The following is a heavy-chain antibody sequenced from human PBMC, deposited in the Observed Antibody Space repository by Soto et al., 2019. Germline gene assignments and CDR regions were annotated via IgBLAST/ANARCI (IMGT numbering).Heavy chain of an antibody. Sequence: SETLSLTCTVSGGSISSGGYYWSWIRQHPGKGLEWIGYIYYSGSTYYNPSLKSRVTISVDTSKNQFSLKLSSVTAADTAVYYFVRHQSSSTHSWGPGTLVTVSS. V-gene: IGHV4-31*03. CDR3: VRHQSSSTHS. CDR2: IYYSGST. CDR1: GGSISSGGYY. D-gene: IGHD1-26*01. J-gene: IGHJ4*02.